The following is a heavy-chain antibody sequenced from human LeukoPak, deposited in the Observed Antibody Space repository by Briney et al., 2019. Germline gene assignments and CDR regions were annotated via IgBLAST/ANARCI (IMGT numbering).Heavy chain of an antibody. Sequence: GGSLRLSCAASGFTYVNHAMSWVRRAPGKGLDWVSGISGSGDRTHYADSVKGRFTISRDNSKNTMYLQMNSLRAEDTAVYYCARVAGTKCFDYWGQGTLVTVSS. V-gene: IGHV3-23*01. J-gene: IGHJ4*02. CDR1: GFTYVNHA. CDR2: ISGSGDRT. CDR3: ARVAGTKCFDY. D-gene: IGHD6-19*01.